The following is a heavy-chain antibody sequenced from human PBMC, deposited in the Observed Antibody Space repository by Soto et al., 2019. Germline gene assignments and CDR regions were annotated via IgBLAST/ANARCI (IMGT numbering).Heavy chain of an antibody. J-gene: IGHJ6*02. D-gene: IGHD6-13*01. CDR2: INPICGTA. Sequence: ASVKXSCKASGYTFTSYAISWVRQAPGQGLEWMGGINPICGTANYAQKFQGRVTMTADKSTSTAYMELSSLRSEDTAVYYCAREDGSSWYSGRYYYYGMDVWGQGTTVTVSS. CDR3: AREDGSSWYSGRYYYYGMDV. CDR1: GYTFTSYA. V-gene: IGHV1-69*06.